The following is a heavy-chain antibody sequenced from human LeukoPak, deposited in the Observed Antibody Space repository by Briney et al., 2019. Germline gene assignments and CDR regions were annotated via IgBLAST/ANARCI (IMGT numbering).Heavy chain of an antibody. D-gene: IGHD1-26*01. CDR1: GFTFSTYW. V-gene: IGHV3-74*01. CDR3: ARGGSPPEALGDTFDI. J-gene: IGHJ3*02. Sequence: GGSLRLSCAASGFTFSTYWMHWVRQAPGKGLVRVPRINGDGSGTINADSVKGRFTISRDNAKNTLYLQMNSLRAEDTAVYYCARGGSPPEALGDTFDIWGQGTVVTVSS. CDR2: INGDGSGT.